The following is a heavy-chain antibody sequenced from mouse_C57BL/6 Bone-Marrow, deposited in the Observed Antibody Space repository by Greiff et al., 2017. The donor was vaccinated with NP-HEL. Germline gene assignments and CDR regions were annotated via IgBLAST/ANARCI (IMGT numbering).Heavy chain of an antibody. V-gene: IGHV1-78*01. CDR2: IYPRDGST. J-gene: IGHJ1*03. CDR1: GYTFTDHT. CDR3: ARFPSYYYGSSSSYWYFDV. D-gene: IGHD1-1*01. Sequence: QVHVKQSDAELVKPGASVKISCKVSGYTFTDHTIHWMKQRPEQGLEWIGYIYPRDGSTKYNEKFKGKATLTADKSSSTAYMQLNSLTSEDSAVYFCARFPSYYYGSSSSYWYFDVWGTGTTVTVSS.